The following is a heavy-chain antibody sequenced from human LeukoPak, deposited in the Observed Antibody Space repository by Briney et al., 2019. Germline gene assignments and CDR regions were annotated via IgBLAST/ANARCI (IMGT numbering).Heavy chain of an antibody. D-gene: IGHD2-2*01. Sequence: SQTLSLTCALSGDSVSSNSVTWNWIRQSPSRGLQWLGRTYYRSTWYNDYAVSVRGRITVNPDTSKNQFSLHLNSVTPEDTAVYYCARRLTQYDCFDPWGQGILVTVSS. CDR1: GDSVSSNSVT. CDR2: TYYRSTWYN. CDR3: ARRLTQYDCFDP. J-gene: IGHJ5*02. V-gene: IGHV6-1*01.